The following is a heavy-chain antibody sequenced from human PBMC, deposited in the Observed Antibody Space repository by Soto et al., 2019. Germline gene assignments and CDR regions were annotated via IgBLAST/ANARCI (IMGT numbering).Heavy chain of an antibody. V-gene: IGHV6-1*01. CDR3: ARGRDCSSTSCYWYYYYGMDV. Sequence: SQTLSLTCAISGDSVSSNSAAWNWIGQSPSRGLEWLGRTYYRSKWYNDYAVSVKSRITINPDTSKNQFSLQLNSVTPEDTAVYYCARGRDCSSTSCYWYYYYGMDVWGQGTTVTVSS. CDR1: GDSVSSNSAA. J-gene: IGHJ6*02. D-gene: IGHD2-2*01. CDR2: TYYRSKWYN.